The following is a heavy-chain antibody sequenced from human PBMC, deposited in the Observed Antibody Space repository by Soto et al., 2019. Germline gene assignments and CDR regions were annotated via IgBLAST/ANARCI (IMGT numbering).Heavy chain of an antibody. J-gene: IGHJ4*02. CDR2: IKQDGSER. V-gene: IGHV3-7*01. D-gene: IGHD2-21*01. Sequence: EVQLVESGGGLVQPGGSLRLSCAASGFTFANYWMSWVRQAPGKGLEWVAIIKQDGSERYHVDSVKGRFTISRDNAQNSLFLQMNSLSVEDTAIYYCVLSDGCIPHSWGQGTLVTVSP. CDR3: VLSDGCIPHS. CDR1: GFTFANYW.